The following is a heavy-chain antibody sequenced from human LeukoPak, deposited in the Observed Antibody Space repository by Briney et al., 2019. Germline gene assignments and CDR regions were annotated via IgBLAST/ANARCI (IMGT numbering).Heavy chain of an antibody. J-gene: IGHJ4*02. CDR1: GGSISSGGYY. V-gene: IGHV4-31*03. CDR3: ARAPDDIRGYYPLDY. Sequence: SETLSLTCTVSGGSISSGGYYWSWIRQHPGKGLEWIGYIYYSGGTYYNPSLKSRVTISVDTSKNQFSLKLSSVTAADTAVYYCARAPDDIRGYYPLDYWGQGTLVTVSS. D-gene: IGHD3-22*01. CDR2: IYYSGGT.